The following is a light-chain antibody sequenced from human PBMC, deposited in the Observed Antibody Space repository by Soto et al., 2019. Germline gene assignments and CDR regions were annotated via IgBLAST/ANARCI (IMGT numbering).Light chain of an antibody. CDR1: SFYSDCK. CDR3: GADHGSGSSFV. V-gene: IGLV9-49*01. J-gene: IGLJ2*01. Sequence: QPVLTQPPSTSASLGASVTLTCTLGSFYSDCKVDWYQQRPGKGPRFVMRVGTGGIVGSKGDGIPDRFSVAGSGLNRYLTIKNIQEEDESDYHCGADHGSGSSFVFGGGTKLTVL. CDR2: VGTGGIVG.